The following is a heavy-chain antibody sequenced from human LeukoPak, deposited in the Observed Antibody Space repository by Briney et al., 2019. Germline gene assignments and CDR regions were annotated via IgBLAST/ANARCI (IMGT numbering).Heavy chain of an antibody. V-gene: IGHV3-21*01. CDR1: GFAFSDDS. CDR3: AREYTAMAYDY. CDR2: ISSTSKYI. D-gene: IGHD5-18*01. J-gene: IGHJ4*02. Sequence: GGSLRLSCVASGFAFSDDSMNWVRQPPGKGLEWVSSISSTSKYIYYADSVKGRFTISRDNAKNSLFLQMNNLRVDDSAVYYCAREYTAMAYDYWGQGNLVTVSS.